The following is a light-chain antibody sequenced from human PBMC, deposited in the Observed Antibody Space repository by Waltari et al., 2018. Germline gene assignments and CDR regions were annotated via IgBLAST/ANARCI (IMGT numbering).Light chain of an antibody. Sequence: SYVVTQPPSVSVAPGQTARIPWAGDKIGTQSVHWYQQKPGQAPVLVMYDDTDRPAGIPERFSGSSSGNTATLTIRRVEAGDEADYYSQVWDSTSDPLFGVGTKLTVL. CDR1: KIGTQS. J-gene: IGLJ2*01. CDR3: QVWDSTSDPL. CDR2: DDT. V-gene: IGLV3-21*02.